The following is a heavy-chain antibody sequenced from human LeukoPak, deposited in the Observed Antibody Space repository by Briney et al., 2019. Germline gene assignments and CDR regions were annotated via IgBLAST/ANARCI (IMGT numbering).Heavy chain of an antibody. J-gene: IGHJ6*03. CDR2: IWYDGSNK. CDR1: GFTFSSYG. D-gene: IGHD6-25*01. V-gene: IGHV3-33*06. Sequence: PGRSLRLSCAASGFTFSSYGMHWVRQAPGKGLEWVAVIWYDGSNKYYADSVKGRFTISRDNSKNTLYLQMNSLRAEDTAVYYCAKPRSDLPYYYYYYMDVWGKGTTVTVSS. CDR3: AKPRSDLPYYYYYYMDV.